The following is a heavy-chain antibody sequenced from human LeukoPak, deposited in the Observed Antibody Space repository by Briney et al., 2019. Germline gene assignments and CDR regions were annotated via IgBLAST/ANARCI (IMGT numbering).Heavy chain of an antibody. J-gene: IGHJ4*02. Sequence: PSETLSLTCTVSGGSISSYYWSWIRQPPGKGLEWIGYIYYSGSTNYNPSLKSRVTISVDTSKNQFSLKLSSVTAADTAVYYCARDTYGGNSGVGFDYWGQGTLVTVSS. V-gene: IGHV4-59*01. D-gene: IGHD4-23*01. CDR2: IYYSGST. CDR1: GGSISSYY. CDR3: ARDTYGGNSGVGFDY.